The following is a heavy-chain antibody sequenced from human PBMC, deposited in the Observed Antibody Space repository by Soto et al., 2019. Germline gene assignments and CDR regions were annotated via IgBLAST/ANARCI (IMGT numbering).Heavy chain of an antibody. D-gene: IGHD3-10*01. Sequence: QLQLQESGPGLVKPSETLSLTCTVSGGSISSSSYYWGWIRQPPGKGLEWIGSIYYSGSTYYNPSLKSRVTISVDTSKNQFSLKLGSVTAADPAVYYCARRGSGSYSDYWGQGTLVTVSS. CDR2: IYYSGST. CDR3: ARRGSGSYSDY. J-gene: IGHJ4*02. V-gene: IGHV4-39*01. CDR1: GGSISSSSYY.